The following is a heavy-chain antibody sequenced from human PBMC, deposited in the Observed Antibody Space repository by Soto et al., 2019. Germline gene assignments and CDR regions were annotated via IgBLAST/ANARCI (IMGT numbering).Heavy chain of an antibody. Sequence: ASVKVSSKASGYTFTSYYMHWVRQAPGQGLEWMGIINPSGGSTSYAQKFQGRVTMTRYTSTSTVYMELSSLRSEDTAVYYCARHAMTTVYYYGMEVCVRRTTGAVSS. J-gene: IGHJ6*02. CDR1: GYTFTSYY. CDR3: ARHAMTTVYYYGMEV. V-gene: IGHV1-46*01. CDR2: INPSGGST. D-gene: IGHD4-4*01.